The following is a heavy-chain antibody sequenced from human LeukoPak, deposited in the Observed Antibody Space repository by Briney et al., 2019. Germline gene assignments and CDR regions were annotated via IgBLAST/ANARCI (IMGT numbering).Heavy chain of an antibody. CDR1: GGTFSSYA. J-gene: IGHJ6*03. CDR3: ARAPTTGPPKGDYYYYYYMDV. D-gene: IGHD1-1*01. Sequence: SVKVTCKASGGTFSSYAISWVRQAPGQGLEWMGGIIPIFGTANYAQKFQGRVTITTDESTSTAYMELSSLRSEDTAVYYCARAPTTGPPKGDYYYYYYMDVWGKGTTATVSS. CDR2: IIPIFGTA. V-gene: IGHV1-69*05.